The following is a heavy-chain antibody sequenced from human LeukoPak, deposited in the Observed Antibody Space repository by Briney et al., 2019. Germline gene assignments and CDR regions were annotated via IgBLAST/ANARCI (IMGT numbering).Heavy chain of an antibody. CDR1: GYTFTGYY. V-gene: IGHV1-2*04. J-gene: IGHJ3*02. CDR3: ARGGYYDSSGYYFSHAFDI. Sequence: GASVKVSCKASGYTFTGYYMHWVRQAPGQGLEWMGWINPNSGGTNYAQKFQGWVTMTRDTSISTAYMELSRLRSDDTAVYYCARGGYYDSSGYYFSHAFDIWGQGTMVTVSS. D-gene: IGHD3-22*01. CDR2: INPNSGGT.